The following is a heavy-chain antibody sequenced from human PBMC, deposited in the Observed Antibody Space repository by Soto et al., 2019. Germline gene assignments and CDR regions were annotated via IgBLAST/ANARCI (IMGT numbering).Heavy chain of an antibody. Sequence: QVQLVQSGAEVKKPGSSVKVSCKASGGTFSSYTISWVRQAPGQGLEWMGRIIPILGIANYAQKFQGRVTITADKSTSTACMELSSLRSEDTAVYYCARGKTMVRGVDYYYGMDVWGRGTTVTVSS. CDR1: GGTFSSYT. J-gene: IGHJ6*02. D-gene: IGHD3-10*01. CDR2: IIPILGIA. V-gene: IGHV1-69*02. CDR3: ARGKTMVRGVDYYYGMDV.